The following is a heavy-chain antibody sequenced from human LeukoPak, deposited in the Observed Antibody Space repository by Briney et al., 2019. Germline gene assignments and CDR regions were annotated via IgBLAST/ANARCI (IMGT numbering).Heavy chain of an antibody. CDR1: GFTFSSYG. Sequence: GGSLRLSCAASGFTFSSYGMPWVRQAPGKGLEWVAVISYDGSNKYYADSVKGRFTISRDNSKNTLYLQMNSLRAEDTAVYYCANAGSGSDYIDYWGQGTLVTVSS. J-gene: IGHJ4*02. V-gene: IGHV3-30*18. CDR3: ANAGSGSDYIDY. CDR2: ISYDGSNK. D-gene: IGHD3-10*01.